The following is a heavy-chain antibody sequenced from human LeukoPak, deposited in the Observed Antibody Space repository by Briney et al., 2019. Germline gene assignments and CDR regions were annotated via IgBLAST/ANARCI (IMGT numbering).Heavy chain of an antibody. V-gene: IGHV3-30*04. CDR1: GFIFSSYA. CDR2: ISYDGSNK. D-gene: IGHD3-9*01. J-gene: IGHJ4*02. CDR3: ARDFDRYYFDS. Sequence: PGGSLRLSCAASGFIFSSYAMHWVRQAPGKGLEWVAVISYDGSNKYYADSVKGRFTISRDNSRNTLYLQMNSLRAEDTAVYYCARDFDRYYFDSWGQGTLVTVSS.